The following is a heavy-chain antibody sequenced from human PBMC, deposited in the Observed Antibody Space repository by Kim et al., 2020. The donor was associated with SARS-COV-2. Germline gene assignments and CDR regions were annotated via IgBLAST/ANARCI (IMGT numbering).Heavy chain of an antibody. J-gene: IGHJ4*02. V-gene: IGHV4-34*01. CDR2: INHSGST. Sequence: SETLSLTCAVYGGSFSGYYWSWIRQPPGKGLEWIGEINHSGSTNYNPSLKSRVTISVDTSKNQFSLKLSSVTAADTAVYYCARGRITMVRGRHHLVDYWGQGTLVTVSS. CDR1: GGSFSGYY. CDR3: ARGRITMVRGRHHLVDY. D-gene: IGHD3-10*01.